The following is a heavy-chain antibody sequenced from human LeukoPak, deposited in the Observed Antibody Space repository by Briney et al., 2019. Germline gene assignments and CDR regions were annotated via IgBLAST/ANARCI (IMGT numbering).Heavy chain of an antibody. CDR2: INPSSGDT. Sequence: ASVKVSCKASGYTFTGYYIHWVRQAPGQGLEWMAWINPSSGDTKYAQKFQGRVTMTRDTSISTAYMELNSLRSDDTAVYYCAKVNTAYFGSGSYYPFDYWGQGTVVTVSS. V-gene: IGHV1-2*02. CDR1: GYTFTGYY. CDR3: AKVNTAYFGSGSYYPFDY. J-gene: IGHJ4*02. D-gene: IGHD3-10*01.